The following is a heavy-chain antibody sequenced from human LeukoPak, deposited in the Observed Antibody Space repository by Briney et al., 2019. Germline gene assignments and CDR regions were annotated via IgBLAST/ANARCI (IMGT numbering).Heavy chain of an antibody. CDR2: INSDGSST. CDR3: ARGKYGDSRSPSDY. V-gene: IGHV3-74*01. Sequence: GGSLRLSCAASGFTFSSYWMHWVRHAPGKGLVWVSRINSDGSSTSYADSVKGRFTISRDNAKNTLYLQMNSLRAEDTAVYYCARGKYGDSRSPSDYWGQGTLVTVSS. J-gene: IGHJ4*02. D-gene: IGHD4-17*01. CDR1: GFTFSSYW.